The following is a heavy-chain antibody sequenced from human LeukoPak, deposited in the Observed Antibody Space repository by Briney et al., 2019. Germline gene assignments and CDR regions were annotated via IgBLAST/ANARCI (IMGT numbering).Heavy chain of an antibody. V-gene: IGHV3-74*01. CDR1: GFSFSGHW. J-gene: IGHJ4*02. Sequence: GGSLRLSCTASGFSFSGHWMHWARQLPGKGLGWVSRISPTGSTTSYADSVKGRFTVSRDNAKNTLYLQVNNLRAEDTAVYYCARGPNSNWSGLDFWGQGTLLTVSS. D-gene: IGHD6-6*01. CDR2: ISPTGSTT. CDR3: ARGPNSNWSGLDF.